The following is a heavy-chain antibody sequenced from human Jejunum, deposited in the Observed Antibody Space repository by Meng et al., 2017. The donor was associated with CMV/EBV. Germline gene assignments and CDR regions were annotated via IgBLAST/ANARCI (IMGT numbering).Heavy chain of an antibody. CDR1: GYTFIGYY. CDR3: ARTGCSSSSCYDY. J-gene: IGHJ4*02. Sequence: QVQLVQSGAWVKEPGGSVKVSCKASGYTFIGYYIHWVRQAPGQGLEWMGWINAGNGNTKYSEKFQSRVTITRDTAASTAYMELSSLRSEDTAVYYCARTGCSSSSCYDYWGQGTLVTASS. D-gene: IGHD2-2*01. V-gene: IGHV1-3*01. CDR2: INAGNGNT.